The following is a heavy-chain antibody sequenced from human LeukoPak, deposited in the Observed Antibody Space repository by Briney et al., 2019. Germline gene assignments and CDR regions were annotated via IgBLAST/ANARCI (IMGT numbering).Heavy chain of an antibody. CDR3: ARHLPHSTGNKRGPDY. D-gene: IGHD6-19*01. CDR1: GGSIISSDFH. Sequence: SETLSLTCTVSGGSIISSDFHWAWIRQPPGKGLEWIGNIHWRGSTYYSPSLESRVTISVDTSKNQFSLELRSVTAADTAVYYCARHLPHSTGNKRGPDYWGQGTLVTASS. V-gene: IGHV4-39*01. J-gene: IGHJ4*02. CDR2: IHWRGST.